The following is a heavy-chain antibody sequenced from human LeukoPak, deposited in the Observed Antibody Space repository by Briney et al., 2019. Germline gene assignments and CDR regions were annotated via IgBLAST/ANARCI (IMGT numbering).Heavy chain of an antibody. CDR2: ISSSSSYI. CDR3: ARDYRAFYDSSGYPS. V-gene: IGHV3-21*01. J-gene: IGHJ4*02. CDR1: GFTFSSYS. Sequence: GGSLRPSCAASGFTFSSYSMNWVRQAPGKGLEWVSSISSSSSYIYYADSVKGRFTISRDNAKNSLYLQMNSLRAEDTAVYYCARDYRAFYDSSGYPSWGQGTLVTVSS. D-gene: IGHD3-22*01.